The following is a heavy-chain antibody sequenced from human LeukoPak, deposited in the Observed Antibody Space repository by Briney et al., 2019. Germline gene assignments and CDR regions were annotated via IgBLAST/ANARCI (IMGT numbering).Heavy chain of an antibody. CDR1: GGSFSGYY. J-gene: IGHJ4*02. CDR3: ARGRSSVWIRGYFDY. CDR2: INHSGST. D-gene: IGHD3-16*01. V-gene: IGHV4-34*01. Sequence: SETLSLTCAVYGGSFSGYYWSWIRQPPGKGLEWTGEINHSGSTNYNPSLKSRVTISVDTSKNQFSLKLSSVTAADTAVYYCARGRSSVWIRGYFDYWGQGTLVTVSS.